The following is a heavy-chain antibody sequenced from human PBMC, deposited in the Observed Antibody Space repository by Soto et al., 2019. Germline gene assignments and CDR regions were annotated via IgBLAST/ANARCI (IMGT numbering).Heavy chain of an antibody. Sequence: QVQLVESGGGVVQPGRSLRLSCAASGFTFSSYGMHWVRQAPGKGLEWVAVIWYDGSNKYYADSVKGRFTSSRDNSKNTLYLQMNSLRAEDTAVYYCAREAYDSSGYYSGGWYFDLWGRGTLVTVSS. CDR1: GFTFSSYG. CDR2: IWYDGSNK. D-gene: IGHD3-22*01. V-gene: IGHV3-33*01. CDR3: AREAYDSSGYYSGGWYFDL. J-gene: IGHJ2*01.